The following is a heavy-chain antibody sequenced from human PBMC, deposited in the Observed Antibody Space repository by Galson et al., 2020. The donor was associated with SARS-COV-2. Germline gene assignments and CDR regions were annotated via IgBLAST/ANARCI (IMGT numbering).Heavy chain of an antibody. V-gene: IGHV4-34*01. J-gene: IGHJ6*02. Sequence: SQTLSLTCAVYGGSFSGYYWSWIRQPPGKGLEWIGEINHSGSTNYNPSLKSRVTISVDTSKNQFSLKLSSVTAADTAVYYCARGSVSIGQWLGSYYDHGMDVWGQGTTVTVSS. CDR1: GGSFSGYY. CDR2: INHSGST. CDR3: ARGSVSIGQWLGSYYDHGMDV. D-gene: IGHD6-19*01.